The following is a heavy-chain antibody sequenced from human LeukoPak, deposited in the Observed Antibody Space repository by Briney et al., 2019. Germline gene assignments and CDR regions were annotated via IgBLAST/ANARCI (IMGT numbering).Heavy chain of an antibody. CDR2: IIPIFGTA. V-gene: IGHV1-69*13. Sequence: SVKVSCKASGYTFTSYAISWVRQAPGQGLEWMGGIIPIFGTANYAQKFQGRVTITADESTSTAYMELSSLRSEDTAVYYCARGFSLGGLSVTFDYWGQGTLVTVSS. CDR3: ARGFSLGGLSVTFDY. D-gene: IGHD3-16*02. J-gene: IGHJ4*02. CDR1: GYTFTSYA.